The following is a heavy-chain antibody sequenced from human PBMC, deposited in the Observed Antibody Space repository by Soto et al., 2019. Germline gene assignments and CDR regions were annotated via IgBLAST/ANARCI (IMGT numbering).Heavy chain of an antibody. CDR1: GFTFSSYS. V-gene: IGHV3-21*01. CDR2: ISSSSSYI. Sequence: EVQLVESGGGLVKPGGSLRLSCAASGFTFSSYSMNWVRQAPGKGLEWVSSISSSSSYIYYADSVKGRFTISRDNAKNSLYLQMNILRAEDTAVYYRARDGERYDYIWGSYRDAFDIWGQGTMVTVSS. D-gene: IGHD3-16*02. CDR3: ARDGERYDYIWGSYRDAFDI. J-gene: IGHJ3*02.